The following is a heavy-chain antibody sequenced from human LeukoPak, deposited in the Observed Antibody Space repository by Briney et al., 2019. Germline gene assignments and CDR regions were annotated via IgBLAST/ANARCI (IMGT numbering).Heavy chain of an antibody. D-gene: IGHD3-10*01. CDR1: GFTFSSYS. V-gene: IGHV3-21*01. CDR2: ITSSSSYI. CDR3: ARDRFWFGELENYFDY. J-gene: IGHJ4*02. Sequence: PGGSLRLSCAASGFTFSSYSMNWVRQAPGKGLEWVSSITSSSSYIYYADSVKGRFTISRDNAKNSLYLQMNSLRAEDTAVYYCARDRFWFGELENYFDYWGQGTLVTVSS.